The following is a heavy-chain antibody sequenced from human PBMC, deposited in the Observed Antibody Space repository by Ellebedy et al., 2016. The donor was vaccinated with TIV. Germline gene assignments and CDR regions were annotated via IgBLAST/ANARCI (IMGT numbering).Heavy chain of an antibody. CDR1: GYTFTGYY. CDR3: ERALGGGMDV. CDR2: INPNSGGT. Sequence: AASVKVSCKASGYTFTGYYIHWVRQAPGQGLEWMGWINPNSGGTNYAQKFQGRVTMTRDTSISTAYMELSRLRSEDTAVYYCERALGGGMDVWGQGTTVTVSS. J-gene: IGHJ6*02. V-gene: IGHV1-2*02. D-gene: IGHD3-16*01.